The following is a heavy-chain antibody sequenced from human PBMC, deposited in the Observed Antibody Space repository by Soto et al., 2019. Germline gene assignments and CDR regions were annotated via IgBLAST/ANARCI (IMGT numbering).Heavy chain of an antibody. J-gene: IGHJ4*02. D-gene: IGHD6-13*01. CDR3: ARGGEYCSSQDY. V-gene: IGHV1-8*01. Sequence: QVRLLQSGAEVKKPGASVKVSCRASGYTFTSYDINWVRQAPGLGLEWMGWMNPNSGNTGYAQKFQGSVTMTRNTSISTAYMELSSLRSEDTAVYYCARGGEYCSSQDYWGKGTLVTVSS. CDR1: GYTFTSYD. CDR2: MNPNSGNT.